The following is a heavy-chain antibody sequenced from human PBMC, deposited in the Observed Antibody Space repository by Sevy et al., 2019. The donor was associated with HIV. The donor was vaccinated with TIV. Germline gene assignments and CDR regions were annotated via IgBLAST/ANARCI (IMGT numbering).Heavy chain of an antibody. CDR2: ISSTSSYI. Sequence: GGSLRLSCAASGFTFSSHSMNWVRQAPGKGLEWVASISSTSSYIYHADSVKGRFTVSRDNAKKSLFLQMNNLRVDDTAVYYCAREAQVVGVDLDFWGQGTLVTVS. J-gene: IGHJ4*02. CDR1: GFTFSSHS. CDR3: AREAQVVGVDLDF. V-gene: IGHV3-21*01. D-gene: IGHD1-26*01.